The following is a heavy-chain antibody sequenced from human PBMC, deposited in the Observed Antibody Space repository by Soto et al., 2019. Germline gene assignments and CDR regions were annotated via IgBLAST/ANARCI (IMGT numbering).Heavy chain of an antibody. V-gene: IGHV3-9*01. CDR2: ISWNSGSI. CDR3: AKDEFVRGVGAAPYYFDY. J-gene: IGHJ4*02. CDR1: GFTFDDYA. D-gene: IGHD2-15*01. Sequence: GGSLRLSCAASGFTFDDYAMHWVRQAPGKGLEWVSGISWNSGSIGYADSVKGRFTISRDNAKNSLYLQMNSLRAEDTALYYCAKDEFVRGVGAAPYYFDYWGQGTLVTVSS.